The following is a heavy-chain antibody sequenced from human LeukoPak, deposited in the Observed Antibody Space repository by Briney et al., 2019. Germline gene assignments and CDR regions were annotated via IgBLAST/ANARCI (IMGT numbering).Heavy chain of an antibody. V-gene: IGHV4-4*07. J-gene: IGHJ6*03. Sequence: SETLSLTCTVSGGSISSYYWSWIRQPAGKGLEWIGRIHTSGSTNYNPSLKSRVTMSVDTSKNQFSLKLSSVTAADTAVYYCARDTIVVGPSPWGYYMDVWGKGTTVTISS. CDR3: ARDTIVVGPSPWGYYMDV. CDR1: GGSISSYY. CDR2: IHTSGST. D-gene: IGHD2-21*01.